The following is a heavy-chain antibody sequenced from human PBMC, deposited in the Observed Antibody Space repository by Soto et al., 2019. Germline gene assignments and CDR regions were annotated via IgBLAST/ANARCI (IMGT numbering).Heavy chain of an antibody. D-gene: IGHD6-19*01. V-gene: IGHV3-30*18. CDR2: ITNDGTNT. J-gene: IGHJ4*01. CDR1: GFTFSGYG. CDR3: AKWRVSKHTSGCAQDH. Sequence: GGSLRLSCAASGFTFSGYGMHWVGQPPGKGLEWVAVITNDGTNTYYVDTVKGRFSITRDNSKSTLDLQMNSLRSEDTAVYYCAKWRVSKHTSGCAQDHWGQGTLVTVSS.